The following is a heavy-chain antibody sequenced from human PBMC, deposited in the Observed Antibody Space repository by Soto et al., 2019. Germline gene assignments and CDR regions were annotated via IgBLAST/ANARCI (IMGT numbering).Heavy chain of an antibody. V-gene: IGHV3-11*01. D-gene: IGHD5-12*01. CDR1: GFSFSDYY. CDR2: ISSSGSTI. Sequence: GGSLRLSCSASGFSFSDYYMSWLRQAPGKGLEWVSYISSSGSTIYYADSVKGRFTISRDNAKNSLYLQMNSLRAEDTAVYYCARDQVATIGLDYWGQGTLVTVSS. CDR3: ARDQVATIGLDY. J-gene: IGHJ4*02.